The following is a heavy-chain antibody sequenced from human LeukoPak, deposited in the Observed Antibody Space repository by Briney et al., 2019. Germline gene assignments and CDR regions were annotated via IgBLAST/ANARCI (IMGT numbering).Heavy chain of an antibody. CDR3: ARDGPPIVVVPAAPYYYYYMDV. CDR1: GYTFTSYG. CDR2: ISAYNGNT. D-gene: IGHD2-2*01. V-gene: IGHV1-18*01. J-gene: IGHJ6*03. Sequence: GASVKVSCKASGYTFTSYGISWVRQAPGQGLEWMGWISAYNGNTNYAQKLQGRVTMTTDTSTSTAYMELRSLRSDDTAVYYCARDGPPIVVVPAAPYYYYYMDVWGKGTTVTVSS.